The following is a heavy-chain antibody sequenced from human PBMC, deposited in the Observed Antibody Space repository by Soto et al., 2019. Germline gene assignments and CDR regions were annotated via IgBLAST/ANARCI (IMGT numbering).Heavy chain of an antibody. J-gene: IGHJ6*02. CDR3: AKCTGGTATGIEV. V-gene: IGHV3-9*01. Sequence: EVQLVESGGGLVQPGRSLRLSCGASGFTFDEYGMHWVRQAPGKGLEWVSDISWNSGTIGYADSVKGRITIYRDNTKNSVYMEMRRLRAEDTALYCGAKCTGGTATGIEVWGQGTTVSV. CDR1: GFTFDEYG. CDR2: ISWNSGTI. D-gene: IGHD6-25*01.